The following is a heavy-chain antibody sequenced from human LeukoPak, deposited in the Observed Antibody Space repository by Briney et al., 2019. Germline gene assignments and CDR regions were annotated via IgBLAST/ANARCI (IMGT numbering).Heavy chain of an antibody. J-gene: IGHJ4*02. CDR3: AREADYYDSSGLPYFDY. CDR1: GYTFTSYY. Sequence: SVKVSCKASGYTFTSYYMHWVRQAPGQGLEWMGGIIPIFGTANYAQKFQGRVTITADESTSTAYMELSSLRSEDTAVYYCAREADYYDSSGLPYFDYWGQGTLVTVSP. D-gene: IGHD3-22*01. CDR2: IIPIFGTA. V-gene: IGHV1-69*13.